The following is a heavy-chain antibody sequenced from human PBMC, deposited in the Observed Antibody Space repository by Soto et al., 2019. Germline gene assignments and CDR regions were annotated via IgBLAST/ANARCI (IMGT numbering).Heavy chain of an antibody. D-gene: IGHD6-19*01. CDR1: GGSISSYY. J-gene: IGHJ4*02. V-gene: IGHV4-59*08. Sequence: SETLSLTCTVSGGSISSYYWSWIRQPPGKGLEWIGYIYYSGSTNYNPSLKSRVTISVDTSKNQFSLKLSSVTAADTAVYYCARQFGYSSGWLLGWGQGTLVTVSS. CDR3: ARQFGYSSGWLLG. CDR2: IYYSGST.